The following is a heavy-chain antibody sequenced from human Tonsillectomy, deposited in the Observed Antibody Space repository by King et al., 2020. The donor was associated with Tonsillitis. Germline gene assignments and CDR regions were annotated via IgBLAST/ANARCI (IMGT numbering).Heavy chain of an antibody. J-gene: IGHJ4*02. Sequence: VQLVESGGGLVQPGGSLRLSCAASGFTFSNYAMSWVRQAPGKGLEWVSGISGGSGSTYYADSVKGRFTISRDNSKNTLYLQMNSLRAEDTAVYYCAKGSAVGSSYYYFVYWGQGTLVTVSS. CDR1: GFTFSNYA. V-gene: IGHV3-23*04. D-gene: IGHD6-13*01. CDR3: AKGSAVGSSYYYFVY. CDR2: ISGGSGST.